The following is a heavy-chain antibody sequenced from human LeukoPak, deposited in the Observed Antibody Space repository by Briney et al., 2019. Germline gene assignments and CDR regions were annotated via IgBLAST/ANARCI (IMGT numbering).Heavy chain of an antibody. Sequence: GGSLRLSCAASGFTFSNYWMSWVRQAPGKGLEWVANIKQDGSEKYYVDSVKGRFTISRDNAKNSLYLQMNSLRAEDTAVYYCAREGRASLAFDVWGQGTMVTVSS. CDR2: IKQDGSEK. CDR1: GFTFSNYW. J-gene: IGHJ3*01. V-gene: IGHV3-7*01. CDR3: AREGRASLAFDV.